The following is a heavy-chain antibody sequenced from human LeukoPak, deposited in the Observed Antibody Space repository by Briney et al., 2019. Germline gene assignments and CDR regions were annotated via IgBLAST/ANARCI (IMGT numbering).Heavy chain of an antibody. D-gene: IGHD2-8*01. CDR1: GYTFTSYG. Sequence: ASVKVSCKASGYTFTSYGISWVRQATGQGLEWMGRISAYNGNTNYAQKLQGRVTMTTDTSTSTAYMELRSLRSDDTAVYYCARDGIQLTIVLMANELAPLDYWGQGTLVTVSS. V-gene: IGHV1-18*01. CDR3: ARDGIQLTIVLMANELAPLDY. J-gene: IGHJ4*02. CDR2: ISAYNGNT.